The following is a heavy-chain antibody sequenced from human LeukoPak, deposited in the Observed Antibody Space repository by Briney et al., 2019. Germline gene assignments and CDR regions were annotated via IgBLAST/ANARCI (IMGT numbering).Heavy chain of an antibody. CDR1: GYTFTGYY. J-gene: IGHJ4*02. V-gene: IGHV1-2*02. CDR2: INPNSGGT. Sequence: ASVKVSCKASGYTFTGYYMHWVRQAPGQGLEWMGWINPNSGGTNYAQKFQGRVTMTRDTSTSTAYMELSRLRSDDTAVYYCARGDYDILTGYASAYFDYWGQGTLVTVSS. D-gene: IGHD3-9*01. CDR3: ARGDYDILTGYASAYFDY.